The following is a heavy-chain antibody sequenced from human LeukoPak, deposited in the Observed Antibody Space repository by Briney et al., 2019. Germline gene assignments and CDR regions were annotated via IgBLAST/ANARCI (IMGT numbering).Heavy chain of an antibody. CDR3: ARGGLADPYDFQH. CDR2: INHSGST. J-gene: IGHJ1*01. D-gene: IGHD6-19*01. V-gene: IGHV4-34*01. Sequence: SETLSLTCAVYGGSFSGYYWSWIRQPPGKGLEWIGEINHSGSTYYNPSLKSRVTISVDTSKNQFSLKLSSVTAADTAVYYCARGGLADPYDFQHWGQGTLVTVSS. CDR1: GGSFSGYY.